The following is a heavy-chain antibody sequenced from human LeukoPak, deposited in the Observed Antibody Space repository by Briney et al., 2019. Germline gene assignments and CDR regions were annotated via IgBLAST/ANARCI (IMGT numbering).Heavy chain of an antibody. D-gene: IGHD6-19*01. V-gene: IGHV3-30*02. CDR1: AFAFSSHD. CDR2: IQYDGSYV. Sequence: GGSLRLSYAASAFAFSSHDMHWVRQAPGKGLEWVIFIQYDGSYVNYGASARGRFTISRDNSENTLYLQMNSLRADDTAVYYCVRKMGLAGWYFDLWGRGTLVTVSS. J-gene: IGHJ2*01. CDR3: VRKMGLAGWYFDL.